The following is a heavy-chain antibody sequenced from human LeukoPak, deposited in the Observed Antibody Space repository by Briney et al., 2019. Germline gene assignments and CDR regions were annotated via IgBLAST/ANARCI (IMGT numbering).Heavy chain of an antibody. CDR3: ARGATLIRDGYNYDYFDY. CDR1: GGSFSGYY. J-gene: IGHJ4*02. CDR2: INHSGST. D-gene: IGHD5-24*01. Sequence: PSETLSLTCAVSGGSFSGYYWSWIRQPPGKGLERIAEINHSGSTNYNSSLKSRVTMSVDTSKNQFSLKLNSVTAADTAVYYCARGATLIRDGYNYDYFDYWGQGTLVTVSS. V-gene: IGHV4-34*01.